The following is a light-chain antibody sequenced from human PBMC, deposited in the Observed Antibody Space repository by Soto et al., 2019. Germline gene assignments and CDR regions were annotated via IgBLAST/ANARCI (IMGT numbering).Light chain of an antibody. Sequence: QSALTQPPSASGSPGQSVTISCTGTSSDVGGYNYVSWYQQHPGKAPKSMIYEVSKRPSGVPDRFSGSKSGNTASLTVSGLQAEDEADYYCSSYAGRTVIFGGGTKLTVL. CDR3: SSYAGRTVI. J-gene: IGLJ2*01. V-gene: IGLV2-8*01. CDR1: SSDVGGYNY. CDR2: EVS.